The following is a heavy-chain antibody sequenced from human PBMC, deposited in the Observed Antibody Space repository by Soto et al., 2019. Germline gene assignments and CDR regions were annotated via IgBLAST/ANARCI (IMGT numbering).Heavy chain of an antibody. CDR3: ARVLEVAGGFDP. CDR2: IFYTGKT. V-gene: IGHV4-59*01. D-gene: IGHD2-15*01. Sequence: SETLSLTCSVSAGSISNYHWSWIRQPPGKGLEWIGYIFYTGKTNYNPSLKSRVTISLDTSKNQFSLRLDSVTAADTAVYYCARVLEVAGGFDPWGQGTLVTVSS. CDR1: AGSISNYH. J-gene: IGHJ5*02.